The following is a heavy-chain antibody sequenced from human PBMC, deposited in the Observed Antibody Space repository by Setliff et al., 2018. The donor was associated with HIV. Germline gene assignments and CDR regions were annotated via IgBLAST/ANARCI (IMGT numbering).Heavy chain of an antibody. D-gene: IGHD6-19*01. V-gene: IGHV1-18*01. CDR2: ISAYHGNT. J-gene: IGHJ3*02. CDR1: GDTLSIHP. CDR3: ASRGPSSGWFFDAFDI. Sequence: ASVKVSCKASGDTLSIHPISWVRQAPGQGLEWMGWISAYHGNTNYAQKLQGRVTMTTDTSTSTAYMALRSLRSDDTAVYYCASRGPSSGWFFDAFDIWGQGTMVTVSS.